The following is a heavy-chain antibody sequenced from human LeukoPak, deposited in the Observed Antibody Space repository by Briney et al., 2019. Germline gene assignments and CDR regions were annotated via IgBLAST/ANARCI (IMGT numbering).Heavy chain of an antibody. CDR3: AVPSRRFDY. D-gene: IGHD2-2*01. CDR1: GLTFSSYA. Sequence: PGGSLRLSCAASGLTFSSYAMHWVRQAPGKGLEWVAVISYDGSNKYYADSVKGRFTISRDNSKNTLYLQMNSLRAEDTAVYYCAVPSRRFDYWGQGTLVTVSS. CDR2: ISYDGSNK. V-gene: IGHV3-30*04. J-gene: IGHJ4*02.